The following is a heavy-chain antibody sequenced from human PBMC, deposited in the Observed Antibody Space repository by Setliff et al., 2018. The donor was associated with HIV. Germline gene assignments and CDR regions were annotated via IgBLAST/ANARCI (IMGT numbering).Heavy chain of an antibody. CDR2: IYYSGST. Sequence: PSETLSLTCDVSGFSISSRYYWGWIRQSPGKGLEWIGYIYYSGSTNYNPSLKSRVTISVDTSKNQFSLKLSSVTAADTAVYYCARNPCSGGSCPDAFDIWGQGTMVTVSS. D-gene: IGHD2-15*01. CDR1: GFSISSRYY. CDR3: ARNPCSGGSCPDAFDI. J-gene: IGHJ3*02. V-gene: IGHV4-38-2*01.